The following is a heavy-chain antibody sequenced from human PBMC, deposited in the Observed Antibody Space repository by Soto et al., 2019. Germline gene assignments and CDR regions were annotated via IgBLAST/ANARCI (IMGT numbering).Heavy chain of an antibody. CDR2: IIPMFAAS. D-gene: IGHD2-21*02. J-gene: IGHJ4*02. CDR1: GGAFSDFA. CDR3: ARGGIVAVPATLSSYHVYTDSRFGS. Sequence: QVQLVQSGAEVRKPGSSVKVSCRASGGAFSDFAFSWVRQAPGQGLEWMGGIIPMFAASKYAQRFQGRVTSTEDASTKTVYLALSSITPEVTAVYYCARGGIVAVPATLSSYHVYTDSRFGSWGQGTLVSVSS. V-gene: IGHV1-69*01.